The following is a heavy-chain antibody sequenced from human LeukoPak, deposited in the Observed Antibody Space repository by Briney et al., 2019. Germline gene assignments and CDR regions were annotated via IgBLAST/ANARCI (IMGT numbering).Heavy chain of an antibody. CDR2: ISDSGRT. CDR1: GGSITPLL. J-gene: IGHJ4*02. Sequence: SQTPSLTCALSGGSITPLLCTSIGQPPGQGLEDIGYISDSGRTSFTPSREGRLTISLDTSTNRVSLKLSSVTAADTAMYYCARAGSSRLTTTLWGQVTLVTVSS. CDR3: ARAGSSRLTTTL. D-gene: IGHD4-17*01. V-gene: IGHV4-59*01.